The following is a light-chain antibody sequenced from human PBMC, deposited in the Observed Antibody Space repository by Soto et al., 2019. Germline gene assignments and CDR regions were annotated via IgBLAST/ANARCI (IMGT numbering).Light chain of an antibody. CDR2: DVT. J-gene: IGLJ3*02. CDR3: CSYAGSYTLV. CDR1: SSDVGGYNY. V-gene: IGLV2-11*01. Sequence: QSALTQPRSVSGSPGQSVTISCTGTSSDVGGYNYVSWYPQHPDKAPKLIIYDVTRRPSGVPNRFSGSKSANTASLTISGLQAEDEADYYCCSYAGSYTLVFGGGTKLTVL.